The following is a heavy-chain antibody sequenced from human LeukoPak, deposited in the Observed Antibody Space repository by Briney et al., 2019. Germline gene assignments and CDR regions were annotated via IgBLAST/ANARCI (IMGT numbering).Heavy chain of an antibody. D-gene: IGHD6-19*01. Sequence: GGSLRLSRGVSGFTFSTYCMLWVPPAPGKGLEWVAVISHVGSDKHYADSVKRRFRISRDNSKNALYLQTTSLRGEDTAVYYCAKDLSGGWSLDYGGKGTLVTVPS. V-gene: IGHV3-30*18. J-gene: IGHJ4*02. CDR3: AKDLSGGWSLDY. CDR2: ISHVGSDK. CDR1: GFTFSTYC.